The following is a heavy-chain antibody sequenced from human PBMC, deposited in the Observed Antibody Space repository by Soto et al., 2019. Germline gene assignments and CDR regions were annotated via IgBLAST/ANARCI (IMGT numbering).Heavy chain of an antibody. CDR1: GGTLTNYA. J-gene: IGHJ4*02. V-gene: IGHV1-69*06. CDR3: ARGGFSSSWRFDY. D-gene: IGHD6-13*01. CDR2: MIANFGPE. Sequence: SVKVSCKASGGTLTNYAISWVRQAPGQGFEWMGGMIANFGPENPAPKFQGRVRIIADKPTDTAYLELSSLRSDDTAVHYCARGGFSSSWRFDYWGPATRVTVSS.